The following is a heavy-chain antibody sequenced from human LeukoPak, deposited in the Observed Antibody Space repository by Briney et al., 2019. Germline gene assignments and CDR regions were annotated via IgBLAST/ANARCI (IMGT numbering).Heavy chain of an antibody. CDR2: ISAYNGNT. Sequence: ASVKVSCKASGYTFTSYGISWVRQAPGQGLEWMGWISAYNGNTNHAQNFQDRVTMTTDPSTTTAYMELRSLRSDDTAVYYCARDLPYGSSDRTPFDYWGQGTLVTVSS. J-gene: IGHJ4*02. V-gene: IGHV1-18*01. D-gene: IGHD6-6*01. CDR1: GYTFTSYG. CDR3: ARDLPYGSSDRTPFDY.